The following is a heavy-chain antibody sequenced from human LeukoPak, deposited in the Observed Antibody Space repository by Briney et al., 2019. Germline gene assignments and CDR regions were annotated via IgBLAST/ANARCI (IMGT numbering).Heavy chain of an antibody. CDR2: ISATSSTK. CDR1: GFTFNIYG. CDR3: AREASYGYAFDY. J-gene: IGHJ4*02. V-gene: IGHV3-48*04. Sequence: GGSLRLSCAASGFTFNIYGLHWVRQAPGKGLEWISYISATSSTKFYADSVKGRFTISRDNAKNSLYLQMNSLTAEDTAVYYCAREASYGYAFDYWGQGTLVTVSS. D-gene: IGHD5-12*01.